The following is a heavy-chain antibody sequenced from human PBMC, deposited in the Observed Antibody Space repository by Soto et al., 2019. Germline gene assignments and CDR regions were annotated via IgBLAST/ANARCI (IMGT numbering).Heavy chain of an antibody. J-gene: IGHJ4*02. CDR1: GFTFSSYG. V-gene: IGHV3-33*01. Sequence: QVQLVESGGGVVQPGRSLRLSCAASGFTFSSYGMHWVRQAPGKGLEWVAVIWYDGSNKYYADSVKGRFTISRDNSKNTLYLQMNRLRGEDTAVYYCARDFDYWGQGTLVTVSS. CDR3: ARDFDY. CDR2: IWYDGSNK.